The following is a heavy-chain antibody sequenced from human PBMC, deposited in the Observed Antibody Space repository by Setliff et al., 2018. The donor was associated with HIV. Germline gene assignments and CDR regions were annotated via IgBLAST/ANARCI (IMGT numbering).Heavy chain of an antibody. CDR2: IHYNGHA. V-gene: IGHV4-39*01. CDR3: ARYTSKVDWFDP. CDR1: GDSITSNDYY. J-gene: IGHJ5*02. D-gene: IGHD2-2*02. Sequence: PSETLSLTCTVSGDSITSNDYYWGWIRQPPGKGLEWIGIIHYNGHAYYDPSLKSRVTISVDSSLTQFSLKLRSVTASDSALYYCARYTSKVDWFDPWGQGALVTVSS.